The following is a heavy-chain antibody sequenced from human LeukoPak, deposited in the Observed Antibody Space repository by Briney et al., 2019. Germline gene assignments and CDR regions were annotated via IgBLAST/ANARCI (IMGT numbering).Heavy chain of an antibody. CDR1: GLTFSSYA. D-gene: IGHD5-18*01. CDR2: ISGSEHST. Sequence: GGSLRLSCAASGLTFSSYAMSWVRQAPGKGLEWVSAISGSEHSTYYADSVKGRFTISRDNSKNTLYLQMNSLRAEDTAVYYCAKEARGYSYGDYWGQGTLVTVSS. V-gene: IGHV3-23*01. J-gene: IGHJ4*02. CDR3: AKEARGYSYGDY.